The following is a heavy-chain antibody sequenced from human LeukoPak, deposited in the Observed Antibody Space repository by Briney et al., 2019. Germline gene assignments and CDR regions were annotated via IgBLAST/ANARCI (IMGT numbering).Heavy chain of an antibody. V-gene: IGHV1-8*01. D-gene: IGHD6-19*01. CDR2: MNPNSGNT. Sequence: ASVKVSCKASGYTFTSCDINWVRQATGQGLEWMGWMNPNSGNTGYGQGFQGRITMTRDISIGTAYMELSNLTSEDTAVYYCTRGSSGRRDNWGQGTLVTVSA. CDR3: TRGSSGRRDN. J-gene: IGHJ4*02. CDR1: GYTFTSCD.